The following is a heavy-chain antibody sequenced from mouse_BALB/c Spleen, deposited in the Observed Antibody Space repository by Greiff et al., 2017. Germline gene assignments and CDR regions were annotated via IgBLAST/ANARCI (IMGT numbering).Heavy chain of an antibody. CDR3: AKEASMVTTYYFDY. D-gene: IGHD2-10*02. J-gene: IGHJ2*01. V-gene: IGHV1S29*02. CDR2: IYPYNGGT. CDR1: GYTFTDYN. Sequence: VQLKESGPELVKPGASVKISCKASGYTFTDYNMHWVKQSHGKSLEWIGYIYPYNGGTGYNQKFKSKATLTVDNSSSTAYMELRSLTSEDSAVYYCAKEASMVTTYYFDYWGQGTTLTVSS.